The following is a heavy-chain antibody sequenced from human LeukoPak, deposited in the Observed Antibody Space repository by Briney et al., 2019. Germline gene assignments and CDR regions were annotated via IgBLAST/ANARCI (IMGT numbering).Heavy chain of an antibody. CDR2: INTGGTT. Sequence: SQTLSLTCTVFGDSISSGTYYWSWIRQTADKRLEYIGRINTGGTTNYNPSLRGRVALSVDTSKNQISLNLGSVSAADTAVYYCARDLGYCSSTSCRYFDSWGQGALVTVSS. J-gene: IGHJ4*02. D-gene: IGHD2-2*01. CDR3: ARDLGYCSSTSCRYFDS. V-gene: IGHV4-61*02. CDR1: GDSISSGTYY.